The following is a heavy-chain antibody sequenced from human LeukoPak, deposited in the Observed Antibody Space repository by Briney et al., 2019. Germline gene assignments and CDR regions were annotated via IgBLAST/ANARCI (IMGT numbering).Heavy chain of an antibody. J-gene: IGHJ4*02. D-gene: IGHD3-22*01. V-gene: IGHV3-30-3*01. CDR1: GFTFSSYA. CDR2: IPYDGSNK. CDR3: ARVNTYYYDSSGYYTPYYFDY. Sequence: PGGSLRLSCAASGFTFSSYAMHWVRQAPGKGLEWVAVIPYDGSNKYYADSVKGRFTISRDNSKNTLYLQMNSLRAEDTAVYYCARVNTYYYDSSGYYTPYYFDYWGQGTLVTVSS.